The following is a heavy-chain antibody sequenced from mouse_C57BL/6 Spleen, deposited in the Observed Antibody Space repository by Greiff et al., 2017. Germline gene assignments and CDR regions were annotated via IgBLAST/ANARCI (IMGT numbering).Heavy chain of an antibody. CDR3: ARNYGRRDAMDY. D-gene: IGHD1-1*01. CDR2: IHPSSGNT. CDR1: GYTFTSYG. J-gene: IGHJ4*01. Sequence: VQLQQSGAELARPGASVKLSCKASGYTFTSYGISWVKPRTGQGLEWIGDIHPSSGNTYYNEKFKGKATLTADKSSSTAYMELRSLTSEDSAVYFCARNYGRRDAMDYWGKGTSVTVSS. V-gene: IGHV1-81*01.